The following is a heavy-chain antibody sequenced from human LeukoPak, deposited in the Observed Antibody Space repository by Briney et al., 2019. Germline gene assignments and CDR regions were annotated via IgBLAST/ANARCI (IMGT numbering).Heavy chain of an antibody. CDR3: ARPGMTYYYGSGSLRQYYFDY. V-gene: IGHV1-18*01. J-gene: IGHJ4*02. D-gene: IGHD3-10*01. CDR2: ISAYNGNT. CDR1: GFTFTSFG. Sequence: ASVKVSCKASGFTFTSFGFSWVRQAPGQGLEWMGWISAYNGNTNYAENLQGRVTMTTDASTSTVYMELRSLRSDDTAMYYCARPGMTYYYGSGSLRQYYFDYWGQGTLVTVSS.